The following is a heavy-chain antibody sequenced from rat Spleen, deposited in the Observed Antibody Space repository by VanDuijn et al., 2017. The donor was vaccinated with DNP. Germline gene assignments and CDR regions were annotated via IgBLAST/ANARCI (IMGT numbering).Heavy chain of an antibody. J-gene: IGHJ2*01. CDR1: GFIFSNYD. CDR2: ISPSGDST. Sequence: EVQLVESGGGLVQPGRSLKLSCAASGFIFSNYDMAWVRQAPTKGLEWVASISPSGDSTYYRDSVKGRFTISRENAKSTLYLQMNSLRSEDMATYYCIRWNSGHFDYWGQGVMVTVSS. V-gene: IGHV5-25*01. D-gene: IGHD4-3*01. CDR3: IRWNSGHFDY.